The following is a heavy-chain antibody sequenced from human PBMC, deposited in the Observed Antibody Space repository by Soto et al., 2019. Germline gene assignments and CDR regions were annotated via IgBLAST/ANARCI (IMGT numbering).Heavy chain of an antibody. CDR2: VSANGRNT. V-gene: IGHV3-23*01. CDR3: AKAGEMATIGAAFDI. J-gene: IGHJ3*02. CDR1: GFTFSTYA. D-gene: IGHD5-12*01. Sequence: GGSLRLSCAASGFTFSTYAMAWVRQAPGKGLEWVAGVSANGRNTDYADSVKGRFTISRDNSKNTLYLHMNSLRAEDTAVYYCAKAGEMATIGAAFDIWGQGTMVTVSS.